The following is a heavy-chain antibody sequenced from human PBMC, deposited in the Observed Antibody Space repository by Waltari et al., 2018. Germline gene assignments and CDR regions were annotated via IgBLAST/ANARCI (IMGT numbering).Heavy chain of an antibody. D-gene: IGHD6-13*01. J-gene: IGHJ4*02. CDR3: ARGYSSSWYSPPIDY. CDR2: ISSRGSTI. V-gene: IGHV3-48*03. Sequence: WVRQAPGKGLEWVSYISSRGSTIYYADSVKGRFTISRDNAKNLLYLQMNSLRAEDTAVYYCARGYSSSWYSPPIDYWGQGTLVTVSS.